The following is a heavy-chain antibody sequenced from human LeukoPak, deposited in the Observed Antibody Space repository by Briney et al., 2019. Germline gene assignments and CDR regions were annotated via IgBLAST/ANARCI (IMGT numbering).Heavy chain of an antibody. V-gene: IGHV3-72*01. CDR2: VRNKASSYTT. Sequence: GGSLRLSCAASGFTFSAHYMDWVRQAPGKGLEWVGRVRNKASSYTTEYAASVKGRFTISRDDSKNSLYLQMNSLRTEDTAVYYCAKDRGRIAAAGLRLLFDYWGQGTLVTVSS. CDR3: AKDRGRIAAAGLRLLFDY. J-gene: IGHJ4*02. CDR1: GFTFSAHY. D-gene: IGHD6-13*01.